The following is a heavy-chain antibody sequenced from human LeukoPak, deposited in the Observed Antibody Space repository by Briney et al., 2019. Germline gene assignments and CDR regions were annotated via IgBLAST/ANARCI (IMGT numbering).Heavy chain of an antibody. CDR1: GFTFSVCS. CDR2: ISSSGSTI. Sequence: GGSLRLSCAASGFTFSVCSMNWVRQAPGKGLEWVSYISSSGSTIYYADSVKGRFTISRDNAKNSLYLQMNSLRAEDTAVYYCARLVVVAATIDYWGQGTLVTVSS. J-gene: IGHJ4*02. V-gene: IGHV3-48*04. CDR3: ARLVVVAATIDY. D-gene: IGHD2-15*01.